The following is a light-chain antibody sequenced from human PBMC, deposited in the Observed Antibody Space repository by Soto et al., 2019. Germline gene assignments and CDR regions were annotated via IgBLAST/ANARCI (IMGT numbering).Light chain of an antibody. CDR2: EVN. J-gene: IGLJ1*01. CDR3: SSYAGSNRV. Sequence: QSALTQPPFASGSPGQSVTISCTGTSSDVGGYNYVSWYQQHPGKAPKLMIYEVNKRPSGVPDRFSGSKSGNTASLTVSGLQAEDEADYYCSSYAGSNRVFGTGTKLTVL. CDR1: SSDVGGYNY. V-gene: IGLV2-8*01.